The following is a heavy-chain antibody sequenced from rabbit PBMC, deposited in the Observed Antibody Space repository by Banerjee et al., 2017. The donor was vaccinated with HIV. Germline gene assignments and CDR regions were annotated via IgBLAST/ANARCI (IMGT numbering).Heavy chain of an antibody. CDR1: GFSFSSSYW. J-gene: IGHJ4*01. Sequence: QEQLVESGGGLVQPEGSLTLTCTASGFSFSSSYWICWVRQAPGKGLEWIACIYAGSSGSTYYASWAKGRFTISKTSSTTVTLQMTSLTAADTATYFCARVIPYARSSGYYSYYFNLWGPGTLVTVS. CDR2: IYAGSSGST. D-gene: IGHD1-1*01. V-gene: IGHV1S45*01. CDR3: ARVIPYARSSGYYSYYFNL.